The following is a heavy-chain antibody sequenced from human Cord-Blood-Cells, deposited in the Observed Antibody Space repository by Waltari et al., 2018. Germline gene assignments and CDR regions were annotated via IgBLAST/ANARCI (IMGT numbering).Heavy chain of an antibody. CDR2: MNPNSGNT. CDR3: ARGVVPAALYYYYGMDV. D-gene: IGHD2-2*01. CDR1: GYTFTSYH. V-gene: IGHV1-8*03. Sequence: QVQLVQSGAEVKKPGASVKVSCKASGYTFTSYHINWVRQAPGQGPEWMGWMNPNSGNTGYAQKFQGRVTITRNTSISTAYMELSSLRSEDTAVYYCARGVVPAALYYYYGMDVWGQGTTVTVSS. J-gene: IGHJ6*02.